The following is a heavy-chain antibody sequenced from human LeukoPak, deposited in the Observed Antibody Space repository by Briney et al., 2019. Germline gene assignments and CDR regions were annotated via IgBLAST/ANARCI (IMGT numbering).Heavy chain of an antibody. D-gene: IGHD3-22*01. Sequence: VASVKVSCKASGYTFTGYYMHWVRQAPGQGLEWMGWINPNSGGTSFAQKFQGRVTMTRDTSISTAYMELNRLRSDDTAVYYCTRTYYYDSSGNYFDYWGQGSLVTVFS. V-gene: IGHV1-2*02. CDR3: TRTYYYDSSGNYFDY. J-gene: IGHJ4*02. CDR1: GYTFTGYY. CDR2: INPNSGGT.